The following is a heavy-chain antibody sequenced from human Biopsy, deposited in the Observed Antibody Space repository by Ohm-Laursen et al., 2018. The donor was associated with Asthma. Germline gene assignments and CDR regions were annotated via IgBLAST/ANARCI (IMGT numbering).Heavy chain of an antibody. J-gene: IGHJ4*02. CDR3: ARRITIFGVVAYFDY. Sequence: GTLSLTCTVSGGSISSSSYYWGWTRQPPGKGLEWIGSIYYSGSTYYNPSLKSRVTIFVDTSKNQFFLKLSSVTAADMAVYYCARRITIFGVVAYFDYWGQGTLVTVSS. V-gene: IGHV4-39*01. CDR2: IYYSGST. D-gene: IGHD3-3*01. CDR1: GGSISSSSYY.